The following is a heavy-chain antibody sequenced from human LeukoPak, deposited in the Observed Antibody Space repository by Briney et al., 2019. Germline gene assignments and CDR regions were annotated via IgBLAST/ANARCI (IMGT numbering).Heavy chain of an antibody. CDR1: GFTLSNSW. CDR3: AKFMVVVAATKGFDY. Sequence: GGSLRLSCAASGFTLSNSWMFWVRQPPGKGLKYVSEINNDGSRTSYADSVKGWFTISRDNSKNTLYLQMNSLRAEDTAVYYCAKFMVVVAATKGFDYWGQGTLVTVSS. J-gene: IGHJ4*02. CDR2: INNDGSRT. V-gene: IGHV3-74*01. D-gene: IGHD2-15*01.